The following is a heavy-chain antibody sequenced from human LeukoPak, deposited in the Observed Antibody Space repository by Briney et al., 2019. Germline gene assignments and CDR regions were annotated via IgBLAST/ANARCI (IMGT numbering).Heavy chain of an antibody. CDR3: ARVSEWELLTYYYYYGMDV. CDR1: GGSISSYY. CDR2: IYYSGST. V-gene: IGHV4-59*12. J-gene: IGHJ6*02. D-gene: IGHD1-26*01. Sequence: SETLSLTCTVSGGSISSYYWSWIRQPPGKGLEWIGYIYYSGSTYYNPSLKSRVTISVDTSKNQFSLKLSSVTAADTAVYYCARVSEWELLTYYYYYGMDVWGQGTTVTVSS.